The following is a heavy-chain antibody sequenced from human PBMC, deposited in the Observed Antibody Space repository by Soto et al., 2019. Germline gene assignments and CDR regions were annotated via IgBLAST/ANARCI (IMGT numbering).Heavy chain of an antibody. D-gene: IGHD2-2*01. CDR3: ARVRKSYCSSTSCYPPNYFDY. CDR1: GGTFSSYA. CDR2: IIPIFGTA. Sequence: SVKVSCKASGGTFSSYAISWVRQAPGQGLEWMGGIIPIFGTANYAQKFQGRVTITADESTSTAYMELSSLRSEDTAVYYCARVRKSYCSSTSCYPPNYFDYWGQGTLVTVSS. J-gene: IGHJ4*02. V-gene: IGHV1-69*13.